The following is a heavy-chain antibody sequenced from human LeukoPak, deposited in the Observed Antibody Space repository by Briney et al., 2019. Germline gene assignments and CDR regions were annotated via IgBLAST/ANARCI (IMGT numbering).Heavy chain of an antibody. Sequence: GGSLRLSCAASEFSVGSNYMTWVRQAPGKGLEWVSLIYSGGSTYYADSVKGRFTISRDNSKNTLYLQMNSLRAEDTAVYYCARDEVAALGYWGQGTLVTVSS. V-gene: IGHV3-66*01. D-gene: IGHD6-19*01. J-gene: IGHJ4*02. CDR2: IYSGGST. CDR3: ARDEVAALGY. CDR1: EFSVGSNY.